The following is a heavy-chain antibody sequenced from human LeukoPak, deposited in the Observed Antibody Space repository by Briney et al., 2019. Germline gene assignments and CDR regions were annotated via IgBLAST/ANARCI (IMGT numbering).Heavy chain of an antibody. V-gene: IGHV4-59*01. CDR3: AREPKDRRAFDI. Sequence: SETLSLTCTVSGGFISSYYWSWIRQPPGKGLEWIGYIYYSGSTNYNPSLKSRVTISVDTSKNQFSLKLSSVTAADTAVYYCAREPKDRRAFDIWGQGTMVTVSS. CDR1: GGFISSYY. CDR2: IYYSGST. J-gene: IGHJ3*02.